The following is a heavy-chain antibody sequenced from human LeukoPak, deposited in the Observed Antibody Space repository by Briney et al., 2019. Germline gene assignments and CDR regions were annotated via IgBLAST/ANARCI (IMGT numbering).Heavy chain of an antibody. CDR1: GYTFSNYF. V-gene: IGHV1-46*01. CDR3: ARAWDQYFDY. Sequence: ASVKVSCKAFGYTFSNYFMHWVRQAPGQGLEWMGILNPGSDYTQYAQKFQGRVIMTRDTSTSTVYMELSSLRSEDTAVYCCARAWDQYFDYWGQGTLVTVSS. D-gene: IGHD1-26*01. CDR2: LNPGSDYT. J-gene: IGHJ4*02.